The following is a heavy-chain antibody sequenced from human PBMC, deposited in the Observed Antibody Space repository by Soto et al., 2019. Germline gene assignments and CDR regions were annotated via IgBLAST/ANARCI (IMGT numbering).Heavy chain of an antibody. D-gene: IGHD4-17*01. Sequence: SETLSLTCAVYGGSFSGYYWSWIRQPPGKGLEWIGEINHSGSTNYNPSLKSRVTISVDTSKNQFSLKLSSVTAADTAVYYCARGRRMELTPVHFDYWGQGTQVTVSS. J-gene: IGHJ4*02. CDR3: ARGRRMELTPVHFDY. V-gene: IGHV4-34*01. CDR1: GGSFSGYY. CDR2: INHSGST.